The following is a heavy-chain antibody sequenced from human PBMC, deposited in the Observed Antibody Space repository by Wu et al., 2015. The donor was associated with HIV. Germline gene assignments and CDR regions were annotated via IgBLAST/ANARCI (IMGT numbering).Heavy chain of an antibody. V-gene: IGHV1-69*13. CDR3: AARLREYSYGNQYYSPMDV. D-gene: IGHD5-18*01. Sequence: QVQLVQSGAEVKKPGSSVKVSCKASGGTFNTYVISWVRQAPGQGLEWMGRIIPIFGTADYAQKFQGRVIFTADESTSTAYMELASLRSEDTAVYYCAARLREYSYGNQYYSPMDVWGQGTTVTVSS. J-gene: IGHJ6*02. CDR1: GGTFNTYV. CDR2: IIPIFGTA.